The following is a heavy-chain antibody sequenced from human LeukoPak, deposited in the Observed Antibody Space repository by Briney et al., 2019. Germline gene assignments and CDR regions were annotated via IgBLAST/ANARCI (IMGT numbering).Heavy chain of an antibody. CDR3: ASPYCSGGSCYRDYYYGMDV. CDR2: IYSGGST. CDR1: GFTFSDYT. Sequence: GGSLRLSCAASGFTFSDYTMNWVRQAPGKGLEWVSVIYSGGSTYYADSVKGRFTISRDNSKNTLYLQMNSLRAEDTAVYYCASPYCSGGSCYRDYYYGMDVWGQGTTVTVSS. V-gene: IGHV3-66*01. J-gene: IGHJ6*02. D-gene: IGHD2-15*01.